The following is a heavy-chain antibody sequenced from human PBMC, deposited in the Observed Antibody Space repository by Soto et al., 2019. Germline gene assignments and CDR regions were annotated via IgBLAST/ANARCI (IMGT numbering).Heavy chain of an antibody. Sequence: GGSLRLSCAASEFTFSSYSINWVRQAPGKGLEWVSSISSSSSYIYYVDSVKGRFTISRDNAKNSLYLQMNSLRAEGTAVYYCARDRWSSYYYYGMDVWGQGTTVTVSS. D-gene: IGHD6-13*01. J-gene: IGHJ6*02. V-gene: IGHV3-21*04. CDR2: ISSSSSYI. CDR3: ARDRWSSYYYYGMDV. CDR1: EFTFSSYS.